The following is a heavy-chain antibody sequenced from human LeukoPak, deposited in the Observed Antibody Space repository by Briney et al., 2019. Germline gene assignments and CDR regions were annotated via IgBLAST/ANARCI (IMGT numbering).Heavy chain of an antibody. J-gene: IGHJ4*02. CDR3: TKGSNGKWDY. CDR1: GFTFSSYA. V-gene: IGHV3-30-3*01. Sequence: GGSPRLSCAASGFTFSSYAMQWVRQARGKGVEGVAVISYDGSSKYYADSVKGRFTLSRDNSKNTLYLQMNSLRAEDTAVYYCTKGSNGKWDYWGQGTLVTVSS. CDR2: ISYDGSSK. D-gene: IGHD1-26*01.